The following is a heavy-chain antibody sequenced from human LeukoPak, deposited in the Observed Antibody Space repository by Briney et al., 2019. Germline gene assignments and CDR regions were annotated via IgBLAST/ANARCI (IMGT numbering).Heavy chain of an antibody. J-gene: IGHJ3*02. CDR1: GFTFSSYW. V-gene: IGHV3-74*01. Sequence: GGSLRLSCAASGFTFSSYWVHGVRQAPGEGRVWVSRISSDGRSTSHRDSVKGRFTISRDNAKNTRYLQMNILKPEDSAVYYCASGMPTTFDKWGQGTMVTVSS. CDR3: ASGMPTTFDK. CDR2: ISSDGRST. D-gene: IGHD5-24*01.